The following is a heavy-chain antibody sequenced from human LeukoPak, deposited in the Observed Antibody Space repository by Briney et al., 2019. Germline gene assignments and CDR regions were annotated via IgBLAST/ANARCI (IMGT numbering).Heavy chain of an antibody. CDR2: IYYGGST. D-gene: IGHD6-19*01. CDR3: ARVQIAVPGNYYFDY. J-gene: IGHJ4*02. Sequence: SETLSLTCTVSRGSMSGYYWSWIRQPPGKGLEWIGYIYYGGSTNYNPSLKSRVTISVDTSKNQFSLKLSSVTAAGTAVYYCARVQIAVPGNYYFDYWGQGTLATVSS. V-gene: IGHV4-59*01. CDR1: RGSMSGYY.